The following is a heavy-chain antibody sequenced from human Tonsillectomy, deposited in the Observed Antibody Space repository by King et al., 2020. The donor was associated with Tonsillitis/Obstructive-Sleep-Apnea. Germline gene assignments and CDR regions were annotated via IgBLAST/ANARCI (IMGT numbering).Heavy chain of an antibody. D-gene: IGHD2-2*01. Sequence: VQLQQSGPGLVKPSQTLSLTCALSGDSVSSNSAAWNWIRQSPSRGLEWLGRTYYRSKWYNDYAVSVKSRITINPDTSKNQFSLQLNSVTPEDTAVYYCASERIVVVPAAISNYYYYMDVWGKGTTVTVSS. CDR3: ASERIVVVPAAISNYYYYMDV. CDR1: GDSVSSNSAA. J-gene: IGHJ6*03. CDR2: TYYRSKWYN. V-gene: IGHV6-1*01.